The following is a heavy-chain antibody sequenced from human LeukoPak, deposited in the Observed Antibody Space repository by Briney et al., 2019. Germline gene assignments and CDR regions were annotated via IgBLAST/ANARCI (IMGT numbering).Heavy chain of an antibody. CDR2: INPDSGGT. CDR1: GYTFTGYY. Sequence: ASVKVSCKASGYTFTGYYMHWVRQAPGQGLEWMGWINPDSGGTNYAQKFQGRVTMTRDTSISTAYMELSGLRSDDTAVYYRARELELLGFDYWGQGSLVTVSS. CDR3: ARELELLGFDY. J-gene: IGHJ4*02. D-gene: IGHD1-7*01. V-gene: IGHV1-2*02.